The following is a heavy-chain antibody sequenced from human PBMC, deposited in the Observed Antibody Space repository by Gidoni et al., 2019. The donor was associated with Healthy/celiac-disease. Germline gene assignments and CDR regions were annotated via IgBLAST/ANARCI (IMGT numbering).Heavy chain of an antibody. V-gene: IGHV3-66*01. CDR3: ASVPPDGYSDY. D-gene: IGHD5-18*01. CDR2: IYSGGST. Sequence: EVQLVESGGGLVQPGGSRRLSCAAAGFTVTSKYMDWFLEAPGKGLEWVSVIYSGGSTYYADSLKGRFTISRDNSKNTLYLQMNSLRAEDTAVYYCASVPPDGYSDYWGQGTLVTVSS. CDR1: GFTVTSKY. J-gene: IGHJ4*02.